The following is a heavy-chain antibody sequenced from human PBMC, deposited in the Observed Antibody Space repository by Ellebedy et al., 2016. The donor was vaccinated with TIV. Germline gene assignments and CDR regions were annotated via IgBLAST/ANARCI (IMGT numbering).Heavy chain of an antibody. CDR3: ARGFPTVVTPEH. CDR2: ISWDGGST. CDR1: GFTFDDYT. Sequence: GGSLRLXCAASGFTFDDYTMHWVRQAPGKGLEWVSLISWDGGSTYYADSVKGRFTISRDNSKNSLYLQMNSLRNEDTALYLCARGFPTVVTPEHWGQGTLVTVSS. J-gene: IGHJ1*01. D-gene: IGHD4-23*01. V-gene: IGHV3-43*01.